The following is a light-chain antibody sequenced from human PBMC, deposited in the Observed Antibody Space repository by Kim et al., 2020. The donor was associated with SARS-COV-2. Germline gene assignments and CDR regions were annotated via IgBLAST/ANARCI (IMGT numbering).Light chain of an antibody. CDR1: QSVTNY. V-gene: IGKV3-15*01. J-gene: IGKJ1*01. CDR3: QQYDNWPRT. CDR2: GGS. Sequence: LPPGESAPVSGGEGQSVTNYLAWYQRRPGQTPRLLMCGGSTRATGMPARVSGSGYGTEFTLANSGLQSEDFAVSYCQQYDNWPRTFGPGA.